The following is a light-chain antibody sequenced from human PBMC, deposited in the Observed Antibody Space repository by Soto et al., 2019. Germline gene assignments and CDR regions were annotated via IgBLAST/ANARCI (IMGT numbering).Light chain of an antibody. CDR2: GAS. CDR3: QQYNNWPIT. Sequence: ELVTTQSPATLSVSPGERATLSCRAGQIIINNLAWYQQKPGQAPRLLIYGASTRATGIPARFRGSGSGTEFTLTISSLQSEDVEIYYCQQYNNWPITFGQGTRVEI. CDR1: QIIINN. J-gene: IGKJ5*01. V-gene: IGKV3-15*01.